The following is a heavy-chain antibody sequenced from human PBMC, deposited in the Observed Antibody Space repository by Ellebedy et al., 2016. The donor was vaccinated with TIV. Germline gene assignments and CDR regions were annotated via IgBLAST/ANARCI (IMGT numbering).Heavy chain of an antibody. CDR1: GYTFTSYG. CDR3: ATSPRRSSGWYPDF. J-gene: IGHJ4*02. D-gene: IGHD6-19*01. V-gene: IGHV1-18*04. Sequence: AASVKVSCKAAGYTFTSYGVSWVRQAPGQGLEWMGWISGYNGNTNYAQKFQGRITMTKDTSTSTAYMELRRLTSSDTAFYYCATSPRRSSGWYPDFWGQGTLVTVSS. CDR2: ISGYNGNT.